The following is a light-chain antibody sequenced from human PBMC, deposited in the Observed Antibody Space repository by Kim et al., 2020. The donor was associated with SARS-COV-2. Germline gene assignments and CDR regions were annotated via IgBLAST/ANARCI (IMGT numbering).Light chain of an antibody. V-gene: IGKV1-16*02. Sequence: ASLVDTVTITCRASQGIHNFLSWFQQTPGKAPKSLIYASSTLDSGVPSKFSGFQSGTDFTLTISGLQPEDFATYYCQQYYDYPITFGQGTRLEIK. J-gene: IGKJ5*01. CDR2: ASS. CDR3: QQYYDYPIT. CDR1: QGIHNF.